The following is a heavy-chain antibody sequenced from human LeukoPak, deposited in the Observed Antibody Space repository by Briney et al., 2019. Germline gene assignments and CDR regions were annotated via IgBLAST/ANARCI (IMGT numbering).Heavy chain of an antibody. CDR1: GGTFSSYA. J-gene: IGHJ6*03. CDR3: ARVGTTMVRGDTYYYYMDV. V-gene: IGHV1-69*05. D-gene: IGHD3-10*01. CDR2: IIPIFGTA. Sequence: SVKVSCKXSGGTFSSYAISWVRQAPGQGLEWMGGIIPIFGTANYAQKFQGRVTITTDESTSTAYMELSSLRSEDTAVYYCARVGTTMVRGDTYYYYMDVWGKGTTVTVSS.